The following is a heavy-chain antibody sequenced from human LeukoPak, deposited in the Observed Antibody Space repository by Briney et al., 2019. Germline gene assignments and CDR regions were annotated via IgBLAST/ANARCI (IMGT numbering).Heavy chain of an antibody. CDR1: GGSISTYY. CDR2: IYTSGST. V-gene: IGHV4-4*07. D-gene: IGHD5-18*01. J-gene: IGHJ6*03. CDR3: AREESGYSYGGYYYYYMDV. Sequence: PSETLSLTCSVSGGSISTYYWSWIRQPAGKGLEWIGRIYTSGSTNYNPSLKSRVTMSVDTSKNQFSLKLSSATAADTAVYYCAREESGYSYGGYYYYYMDVWGKGTTVTVSS.